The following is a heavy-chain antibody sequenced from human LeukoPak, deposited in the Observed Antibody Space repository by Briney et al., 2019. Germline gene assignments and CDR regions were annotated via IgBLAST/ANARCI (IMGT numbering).Heavy chain of an antibody. CDR1: GYSFTSYG. CDR2: ISTYNDNT. Sequence: ASVKVSCKASGYSFTSYGLSWVRQAPGQGLEWMGWISTYNDNTHYAQKFQGRVTMTTDTSTNTAYMELRSLRSDDTAVYYCAREMAVAGSGVIDSWGQGTLVTVSS. CDR3: AREMAVAGSGVIDS. D-gene: IGHD6-19*01. J-gene: IGHJ4*02. V-gene: IGHV1-18*01.